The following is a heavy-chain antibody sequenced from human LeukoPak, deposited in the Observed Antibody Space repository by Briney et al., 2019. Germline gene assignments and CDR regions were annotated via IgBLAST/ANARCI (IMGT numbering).Heavy chain of an antibody. V-gene: IGHV4-61*02. CDR2: IYTSGST. CDR3: ARVPPLIVVVPAAHNDAFDI. D-gene: IGHD2-2*01. Sequence: SQTLSLTCTVSGGSISSGSYYWSWIRQPAGKGLEWIGRIYTSGSTNYNPSLKSRVTISVDTSKNQFSLKLSSVTAADTAVYYCARVPPLIVVVPAAHNDAFDIWGQGTMVTGSS. CDR1: GGSISSGSYY. J-gene: IGHJ3*02.